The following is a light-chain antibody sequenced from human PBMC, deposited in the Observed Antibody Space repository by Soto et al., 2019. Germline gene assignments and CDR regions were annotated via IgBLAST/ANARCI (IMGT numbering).Light chain of an antibody. J-gene: IGKJ4*01. Sequence: DIQMTQSPSSVSASVGDRVTITCRASQGINSWLAWYQQKPGKAPKLLISAASSLQSGVPSRFSGSGSGTYFTLTISSLQPEDFETYYCQLAYIVPFTFGGGTKVEIK. CDR1: QGINSW. CDR2: AAS. CDR3: QLAYIVPFT. V-gene: IGKV1D-12*01.